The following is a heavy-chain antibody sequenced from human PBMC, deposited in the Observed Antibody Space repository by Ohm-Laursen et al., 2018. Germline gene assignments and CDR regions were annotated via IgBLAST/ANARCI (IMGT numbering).Heavy chain of an antibody. CDR2: ISSSGSTI. J-gene: IGHJ6*02. V-gene: IGHV3-48*03. CDR3: ARDRDCSSTSCSYYYYYYGMDV. CDR1: GFTFSSYE. Sequence: SLRLSCAASGFTFSSYEMNWVRQAPGKGLEWVSYISSSGSTIYYADSVKGRFTISRDNAKNSLYLQMNSLRAEDTAVYYCARDRDCSSTSCSYYYYYYGMDVWGQGTTVTVSS. D-gene: IGHD2-2*01.